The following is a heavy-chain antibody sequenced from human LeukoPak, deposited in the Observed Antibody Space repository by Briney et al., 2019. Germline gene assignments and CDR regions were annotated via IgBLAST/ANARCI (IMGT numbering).Heavy chain of an antibody. Sequence: SEPVSHLRAVYCGSFRCYYWLWIRQPPGKGLEWSGEINHSGSTNYNPSLKSRVTISVDTSKNQFSLKLSSVTAADTAVYYGARGGNSGYNYWGQGTLVTVSA. J-gene: IGHJ4*02. CDR3: ARGGNSGYNY. D-gene: IGHD5-12*01. CDR2: INHSGST. CDR1: CGSFRCYY. V-gene: IGHV4-34*01.